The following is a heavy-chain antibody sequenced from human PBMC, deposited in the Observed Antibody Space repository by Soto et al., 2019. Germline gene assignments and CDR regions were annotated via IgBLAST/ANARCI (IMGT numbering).Heavy chain of an antibody. CDR3: ARDRYCSSTSCYVPRRGYYYYMDV. V-gene: IGHV3-7*01. D-gene: IGHD2-2*01. CDR1: GFTFSSYW. Sequence: GGSLRLSCAASGFTFSSYWMSWVRQAPGKGLEWVANIKQDGSEKYYVDSVKGRFTISRDNAKNSLYLQMNSLRAEDTAVYYCARDRYCSSTSCYVPRRGYYYYMDVWGKGTTVTVSS. CDR2: IKQDGSEK. J-gene: IGHJ6*03.